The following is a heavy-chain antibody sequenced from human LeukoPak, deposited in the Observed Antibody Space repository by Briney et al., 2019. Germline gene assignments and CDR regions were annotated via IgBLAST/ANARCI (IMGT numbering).Heavy chain of an antibody. Sequence: GGSLRLSCAASGFTFSSYSMNWVRQAPGKGLEWVSAISGSGGSTYYADSVKGRFTISRDNSKNTLYLQMNSLRAEDTAVYYCAKATYYGSGSYYNTPFDYWGQGTLVTVSS. CDR1: GFTFSSYS. CDR2: ISGSGGST. CDR3: AKATYYGSGSYYNTPFDY. D-gene: IGHD3-10*01. J-gene: IGHJ4*02. V-gene: IGHV3-23*01.